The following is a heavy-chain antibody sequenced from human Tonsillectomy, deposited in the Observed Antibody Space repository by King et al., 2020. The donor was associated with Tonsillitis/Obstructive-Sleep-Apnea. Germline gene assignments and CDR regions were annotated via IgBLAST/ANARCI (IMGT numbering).Heavy chain of an antibody. CDR1: GFSFSSYA. V-gene: IGHV3-23*04. J-gene: IGHJ6*03. D-gene: IGHD3-3*01. Sequence: VQLVETGGGLVQPGGSLRLSCAASGFSFSSYAMSWVRQAPGKGLEWVSGISGSGGSTYYADSVKGRFTISRDNFKNTLYLQMNRLRAEDTAVYYCAGGDFWSGTYYYYSYMDVWGKGTTVTVSS. CDR2: ISGSGGST. CDR3: AGGDFWSGTYYYYSYMDV.